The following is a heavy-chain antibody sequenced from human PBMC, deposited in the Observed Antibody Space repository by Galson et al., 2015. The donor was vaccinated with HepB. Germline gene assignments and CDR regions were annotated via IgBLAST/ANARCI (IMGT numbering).Heavy chain of an antibody. Sequence: SLRLSCAASGFTLSRNSMNWVRQAPGKGLGWVSSISSSSSYIYYADSVKGRFTISRDNAKNSLYLKMNSLRAEDTAVYYCARWLSSSWYADYWGQGTLVTVSS. CDR2: ISSSSSYI. CDR3: ARWLSSSWYADY. CDR1: GFTLSRNS. V-gene: IGHV3-21*01. J-gene: IGHJ4*02. D-gene: IGHD6-13*01.